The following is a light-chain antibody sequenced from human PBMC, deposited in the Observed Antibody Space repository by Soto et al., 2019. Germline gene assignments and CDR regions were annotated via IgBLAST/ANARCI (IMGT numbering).Light chain of an antibody. CDR2: DVT. Sequence: QSALTQPRSVSGSPGQSVTISCTGTSSDVGGYNYVSWYQQHPGKAPKLMIYDVTKRPSGVPDRFSGSKSGNTASLTISGLHAEDEADYYCCSYAGSYTFYVFGTGTKVTVL. CDR3: CSYAGSYTFYV. CDR1: SSDVGGYNY. V-gene: IGLV2-11*01. J-gene: IGLJ1*01.